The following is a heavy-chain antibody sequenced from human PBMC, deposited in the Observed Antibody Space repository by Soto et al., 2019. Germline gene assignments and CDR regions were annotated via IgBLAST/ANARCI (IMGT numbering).Heavy chain of an antibody. CDR1: GGSFSGYY. D-gene: IGHD1-26*01. CDR2: INHSGST. CDR3: ARVDTSMGATCVSY. Sequence: PSETLSLTCAVYGGSFSGYYWSWIRQPPGKGLEWIGEINHSGSTNYNPSLKSRVTISVDTSKNQFSLKLSSVTAADTAVYYCARVDTSMGATCVSYWGQGILVTVSS. V-gene: IGHV4-34*01. J-gene: IGHJ4*02.